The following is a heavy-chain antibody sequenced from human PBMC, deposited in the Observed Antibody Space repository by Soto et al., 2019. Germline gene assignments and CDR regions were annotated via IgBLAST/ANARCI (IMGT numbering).Heavy chain of an antibody. CDR3: ARGSSWYRNWFDP. Sequence: QVQLVQSGAEEKKPGASVKVSCKASGYTFTSYAMHWVRQAPGQRLEWMGWINAGNGNTKYSQKFQGRVTITRDTSASTAYMELSSLRSEDTAVYYCARGSSWYRNWFDPWGQGTLVTVSS. V-gene: IGHV1-3*05. CDR2: INAGNGNT. D-gene: IGHD6-13*01. J-gene: IGHJ5*02. CDR1: GYTFTSYA.